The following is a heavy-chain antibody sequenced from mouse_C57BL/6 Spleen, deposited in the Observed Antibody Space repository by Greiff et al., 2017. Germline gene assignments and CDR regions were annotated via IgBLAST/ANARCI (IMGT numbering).Heavy chain of an antibody. D-gene: IGHD2-2*01. CDR2: ISNGGGST. CDR1: GFTFSDYY. V-gene: IGHV5-12*01. J-gene: IGHJ2*01. CDR3: ARQDGYDGPFDY. Sequence: EVKLMESGGGLVQPGGSLKLSCAASGFTFSDYYMYWVRQTPEKRLEWVAYISNGGGSTYYPDTVKGRFIISRDNAKNTLYLQMSRLKSEDTAMYYCARQDGYDGPFDYWGQGTTLTVSS.